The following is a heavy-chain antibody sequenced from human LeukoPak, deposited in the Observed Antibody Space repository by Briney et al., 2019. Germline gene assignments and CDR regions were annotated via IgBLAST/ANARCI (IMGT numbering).Heavy chain of an antibody. Sequence: GASVKVSCKASGGTFSSYAISWVRQAPGQGLEWMGGIIPIFGTANYAQKFQGRVTITADKSTSTAYMELSSLRSEDTAVYYCARAQEDYDSSGYGYWGQGTLVTVSS. D-gene: IGHD3-22*01. CDR2: IIPIFGTA. J-gene: IGHJ4*02. V-gene: IGHV1-69*06. CDR3: ARAQEDYDSSGYGY. CDR1: GGTFSSYA.